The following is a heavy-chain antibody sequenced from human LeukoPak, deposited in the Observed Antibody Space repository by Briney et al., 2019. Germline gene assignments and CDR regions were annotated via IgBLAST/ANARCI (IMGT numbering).Heavy chain of an antibody. V-gene: IGHV3-23*01. D-gene: IGHD3-22*01. CDR2: ISGSGGST. Sequence: GGSLRLSWAASGFTFSSYAMSWVRQAPGKGLEWVSAISGSGGSTYYADSVKGRFTISRDNSKNTLYLQMNSLRAEDTAVYYCAKDNYYDSSGYQPLDYWGQGTLVTVSS. J-gene: IGHJ4*02. CDR1: GFTFSSYA. CDR3: AKDNYYDSSGYQPLDY.